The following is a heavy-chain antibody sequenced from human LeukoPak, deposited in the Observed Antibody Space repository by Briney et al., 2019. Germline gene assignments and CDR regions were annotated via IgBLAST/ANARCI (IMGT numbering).Heavy chain of an antibody. CDR3: ARDPRYCSGGSCYFSGFDY. D-gene: IGHD2-15*01. CDR1: GYTFTSYY. Sequence: ASVKVSCKASGYTFTSYYMHWVRLAPGQGLEWMGIINPSGGSTSYAQKFQGRVTMTRDTSTSTVYMELSSLRSEDTAVYYCARDPRYCSGGSCYFSGFDYWGQGTLVTVSS. J-gene: IGHJ4*02. CDR2: INPSGGST. V-gene: IGHV1-46*01.